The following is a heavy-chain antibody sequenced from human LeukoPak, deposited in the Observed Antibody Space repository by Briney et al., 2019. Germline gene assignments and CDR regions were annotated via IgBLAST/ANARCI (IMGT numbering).Heavy chain of an antibody. CDR3: ARDGSSGQFDF. CDR1: GFTFSSYW. V-gene: IGHV3-74*01. CDR2: INSYGSGA. D-gene: IGHD6-19*01. Sequence: GGSLRLSCAASGFTFSSYWMHGVRQAPGKGLVGVSHINSYGSGATYADSVKGRFTISRDNDKNTLYLQMNSLRAEDTDVYYCARDGSSGQFDFWGPGTLVTVSS. J-gene: IGHJ4*02.